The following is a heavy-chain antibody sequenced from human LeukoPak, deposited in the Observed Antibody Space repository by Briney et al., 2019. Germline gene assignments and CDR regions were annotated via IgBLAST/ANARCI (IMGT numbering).Heavy chain of an antibody. CDR2: IKEDGSEQ. CDR3: AKGGSPSCYSSSGY. Sequence: GGSLRLSCVASGFTFSSYWMSWVRQAPGKGLEWVANIKEDGSEQYYVDSVKGRFTISRDNAKNSLYLQMNSLRAEDTAVYYCAKGGSPSCYSSSGYWGQGTLVTVSS. J-gene: IGHJ4*02. V-gene: IGHV3-7*05. CDR1: GFTFSSYW. D-gene: IGHD2-2*01.